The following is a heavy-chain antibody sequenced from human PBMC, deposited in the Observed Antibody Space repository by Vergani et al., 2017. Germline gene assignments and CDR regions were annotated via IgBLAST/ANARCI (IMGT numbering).Heavy chain of an antibody. J-gene: IGHJ6*02. CDR3: ARYWQLAPPHYYYYGMDV. CDR1: GYTFTGYY. Sequence: QVQLVQSGAEVKKPGASVKVSCKASGYTFTGYYMHWVRQAPGQGLEWMGWLNPNSGGPNYAQKFQGRVTMTRDTSLSTAYMELSRLRSDDTAVYYCARYWQLAPPHYYYYGMDVWGQGTTVTVS. D-gene: IGHD6-6*01. CDR2: LNPNSGGP. V-gene: IGHV1-2*02.